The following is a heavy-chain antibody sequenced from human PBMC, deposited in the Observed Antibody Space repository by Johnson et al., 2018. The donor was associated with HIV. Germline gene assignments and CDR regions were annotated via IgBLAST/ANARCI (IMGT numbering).Heavy chain of an antibody. CDR2: IKQDGSEQ. Sequence: MQLVESGGGLVQPGGSLRLSCAASGFTLSTYWMSWVRQAPGKGLEWVANIKQDGSEQYCVDSVKGRFTISRDNAKNSLYLQMNSLSAEDTAVYYCARGGLLWFGHPADWGQGTMVTVSS. CDR1: GFTLSTYW. CDR3: ARGGLLWFGHPAD. D-gene: IGHD3-10*01. V-gene: IGHV3-7*01. J-gene: IGHJ3*01.